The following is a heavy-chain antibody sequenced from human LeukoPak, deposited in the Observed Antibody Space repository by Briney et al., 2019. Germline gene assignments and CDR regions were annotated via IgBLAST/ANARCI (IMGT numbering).Heavy chain of an antibody. J-gene: IGHJ4*02. D-gene: IGHD3-22*01. V-gene: IGHV4-59*01. CDR3: ARGPRPYDSSGYYYY. Sequence: SETLSLTCTVSGGSISSYYWSWIRQPPGKGLEWIGYIYYTGSTNHNPSLKSRVTISVDTSKNQFSLKLTSVTAADTAVYYCARGPRPYDSSGYYYYWGQGTLVTVSS. CDR2: IYYTGST. CDR1: GGSISSYY.